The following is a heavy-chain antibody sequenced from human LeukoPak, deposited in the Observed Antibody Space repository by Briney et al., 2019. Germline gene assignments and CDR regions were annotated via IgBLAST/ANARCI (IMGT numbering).Heavy chain of an antibody. CDR2: INPSGGST. V-gene: IGHV1-46*01. J-gene: IGHJ4*02. CDR1: GYTFTSYY. D-gene: IGHD3-3*01. CDR3: ANLITIFGVPRDYYFDY. Sequence: ASVKVSCKASGYTFTSYYMHWVRQAPGQGLEWMGIINPSGGSTSYAQKFQGRVTMTRDMSTSTVYMELSSLRSEDTAVYYCANLITIFGVPRDYYFDYWGQGTLVTVSS.